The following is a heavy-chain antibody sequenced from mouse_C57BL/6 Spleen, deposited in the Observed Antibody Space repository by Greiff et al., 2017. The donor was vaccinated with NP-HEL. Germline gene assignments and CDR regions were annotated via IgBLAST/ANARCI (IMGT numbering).Heavy chain of an antibody. CDR1: GYAFSSSW. Sequence: VQLQQSGPELVKPGASVKISCKASGYAFSSSWMNWVKQRPGKGLEWIGRIYPGDGDTNYNGKFKGKATLTADKSSSTAYMQLSSLTSEDSAVYFCALYYYGSPYYFDDWGQGTTLTVSS. V-gene: IGHV1-82*01. D-gene: IGHD1-1*01. J-gene: IGHJ2*01. CDR2: IYPGDGDT. CDR3: ALYYYGSPYYFDD.